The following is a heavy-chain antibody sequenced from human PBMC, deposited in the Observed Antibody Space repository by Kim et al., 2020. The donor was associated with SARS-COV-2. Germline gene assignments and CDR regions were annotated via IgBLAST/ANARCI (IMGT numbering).Heavy chain of an antibody. D-gene: IGHD3-3*01. Sequence: GGSLRLSCAASGFTFSIHWMTWVRQAPGKGLEWVGNINPNGSEEDYVDSVKGRFTISRDNAKESVYLQMNSLRGEDTAVYYCAKEEWYRYDYWGQGALVSVSS. CDR2: INPNGSEE. J-gene: IGHJ4*02. CDR1: GFTFSIHW. V-gene: IGHV3-7*01. CDR3: AKEEWYRYDY.